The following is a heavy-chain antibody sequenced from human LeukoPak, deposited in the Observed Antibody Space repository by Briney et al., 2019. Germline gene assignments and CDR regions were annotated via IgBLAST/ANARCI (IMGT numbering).Heavy chain of an antibody. V-gene: IGHV4-61*08. CDR3: ARLTSTWWTFDD. J-gene: IGHJ4*02. CDR2: IYYSGTT. CDR1: GGSISSGGYY. D-gene: IGHD2-2*01. Sequence: SETLSLTCTVSGGSISSGGYYWNWIRQPPGKGLEWIGYIYYSGTTNYNPSLKSRVTISVDTSKNQFSLKLSSVTAADTAVYYCARLTSTWWTFDDWGQGTLVTVSS.